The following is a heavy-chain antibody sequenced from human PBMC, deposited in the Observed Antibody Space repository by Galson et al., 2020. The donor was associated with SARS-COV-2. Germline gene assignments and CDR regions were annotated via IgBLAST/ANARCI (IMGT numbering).Heavy chain of an antibody. D-gene: IGHD3-10*01. CDR3: ARVGHYGSGSHFDY. J-gene: IGHJ4*02. V-gene: IGHV4-59*01. CDR1: GGSISSYY. Sequence: SETLSLTCTVSGGSISSYYWSWIRQPPGKGLEWIGYIYYSGSTNYNPSLKSRVTISVDTSKNQFSLKLSSVTAADTAVYYCARVGHYGSGSHFDYWGQGTLVTVSS. CDR2: IYYSGST.